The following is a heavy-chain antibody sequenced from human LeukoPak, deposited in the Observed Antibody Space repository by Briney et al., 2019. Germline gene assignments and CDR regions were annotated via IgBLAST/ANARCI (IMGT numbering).Heavy chain of an antibody. CDR1: GGSFSGYY. Sequence: SETLSLTCAVYGGSFSGYYWSWIRQPPGKGLEWIGEINHSGSTNYNPSLKSRVTISVDTSKNQFSLKLSSVTAADTAAHYCARVLTYYDFWSGYSQDYYFDYWGQGTLVTVSS. CDR3: ARVLTYYDFWSGYSQDYYFDY. D-gene: IGHD3-3*01. CDR2: INHSGST. V-gene: IGHV4-34*01. J-gene: IGHJ4*02.